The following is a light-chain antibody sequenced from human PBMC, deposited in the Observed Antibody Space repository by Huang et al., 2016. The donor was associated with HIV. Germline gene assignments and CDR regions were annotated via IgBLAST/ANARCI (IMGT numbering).Light chain of an antibody. J-gene: IGKJ2*01. CDR3: QQYYNWPPRYT. CDR2: GAS. CDR1: QSVSNNY. V-gene: IGKV3-20*01. Sequence: DIVLTQSPGTLSLSPGERATLSCRASQSVSNNYLAWYQQEPGQAPRLLIYGASNRATGIPDRFSGSGSGTDFTLTINSLQSEDFVVYCCQQYYNWPPRYTFGQGTKLEIK.